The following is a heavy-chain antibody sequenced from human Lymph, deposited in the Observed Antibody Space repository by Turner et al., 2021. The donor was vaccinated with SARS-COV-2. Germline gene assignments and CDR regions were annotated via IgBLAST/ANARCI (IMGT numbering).Heavy chain of an antibody. CDR2: IAYDGSNK. J-gene: IGHJ6*02. D-gene: IGHD3-10*01. V-gene: IGHV3-30*04. CDR1: GFTFSTYA. Sequence: QVQLVESGGGVVQPGRSLRLPCEAQGFTFSTYAIYWVRQAPGKGLEWVAVIAYDGSNKNYADSVKGRFTISGDNSKNTLYLQMNSLRAEDTAVYYCARYASGGYFYYGMDVWGQGTTVTVSS. CDR3: ARYASGGYFYYGMDV.